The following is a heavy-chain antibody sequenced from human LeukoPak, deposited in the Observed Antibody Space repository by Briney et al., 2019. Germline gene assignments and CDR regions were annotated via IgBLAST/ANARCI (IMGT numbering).Heavy chain of an antibody. CDR1: GLTFSSYA. V-gene: IGHV3-30*04. CDR3: ARGSYSSSWRTFDY. J-gene: IGHJ4*02. CDR2: ISYDGSDK. Sequence: GGSLRLSCAASGLTFSSYAMHRVRQAPGKGLEWVALISYDGSDKYYADSVKGRFTISRDNSKNTLYVQMNSLRAEDTAVYYCARGSYSSSWRTFDYWGQGTLVTVSS. D-gene: IGHD6-13*01.